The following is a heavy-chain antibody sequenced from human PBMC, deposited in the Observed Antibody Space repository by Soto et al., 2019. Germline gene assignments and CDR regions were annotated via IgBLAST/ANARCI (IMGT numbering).Heavy chain of an antibody. Sequence: QVHLLESGPGLVEPSGTLSLTCTVSGGSISSRNRWSWVRQSPGKGLEWIGEVSHSGSTNSNPSLKVRVTISLDKSNNQFSLNLESMTAADAAVYFCANTRGLGLMDAWGKGTTVVVSS. J-gene: IGHJ6*03. D-gene: IGHD2-2*01. CDR2: VSHSGST. CDR1: GGSISSRNR. V-gene: IGHV4-4*02. CDR3: ANTRGLGLMDA.